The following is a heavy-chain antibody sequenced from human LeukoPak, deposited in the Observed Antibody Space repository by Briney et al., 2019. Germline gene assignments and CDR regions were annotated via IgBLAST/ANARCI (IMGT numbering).Heavy chain of an antibody. V-gene: IGHV3-73*01. D-gene: IGHD6-13*01. CDR2: IRSKANSYAT. J-gene: IGHJ6*03. Sequence: PGGSLKLSCAASGFTFSGSAMHWVRQASGKGLEWVGRIRSKANSYATAYAESVKGRFTISRDDSKNTAYLQMNSLKTEDTAVYYCTRISSSSWYYYYMDVWGKGTTVTVSS. CDR3: TRISSSSWYYYYMDV. CDR1: GFTFSGSA.